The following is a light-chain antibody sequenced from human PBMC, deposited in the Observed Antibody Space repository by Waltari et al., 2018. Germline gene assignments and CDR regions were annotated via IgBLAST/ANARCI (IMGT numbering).Light chain of an antibody. V-gene: IGKV1-39*01. CDR2: AAS. Sequence: DIQMTQSPSSLSASVGERVTITCRASQRISSYVNWYQQKPGKAPRLLIYAASTLQSGVPARFSGSVSGADLTLTISSLQPEDFATYFCQQTYSSPWTFGRGTKVEIK. CDR1: QRISSY. CDR3: QQTYSSPWT. J-gene: IGKJ1*01.